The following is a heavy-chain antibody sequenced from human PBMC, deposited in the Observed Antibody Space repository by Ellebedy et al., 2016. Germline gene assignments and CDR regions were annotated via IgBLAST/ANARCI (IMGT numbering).Heavy chain of an antibody. CDR3: ARDGGYDKNWFDP. D-gene: IGHD5-12*01. V-gene: IGHV1-8*01. J-gene: IGHJ5*02. CDR1: GYTFTSYD. Sequence: ASVKVSXXASGYTFTSYDINWVRQATGQGLEWMGWMNPNSGNTGYAQKFQGRVTMTRNTSISTAYMELNSLRAEDTAVYYCARDGGYDKNWFDPWGQGTLVTVSS. CDR2: MNPNSGNT.